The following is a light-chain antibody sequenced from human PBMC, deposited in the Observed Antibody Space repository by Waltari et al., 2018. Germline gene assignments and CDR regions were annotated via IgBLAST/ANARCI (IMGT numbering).Light chain of an antibody. V-gene: IGKV3-20*01. CDR2: GAS. J-gene: IGKJ1*01. Sequence: EIVLTQSPGSLSSSPGERVTLSCRASQSVSRALACYQQKPGQAPRLLIFGASNRATGIPDSFSGSGSETDFSLTISRLEPEDFAVYYCQHYVRLPATFGRGTKVEIK. CDR1: QSVSRA. CDR3: QHYVRLPAT.